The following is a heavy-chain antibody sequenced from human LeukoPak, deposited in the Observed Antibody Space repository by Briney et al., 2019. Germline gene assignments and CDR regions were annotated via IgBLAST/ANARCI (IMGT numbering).Heavy chain of an antibody. CDR3: ARLTDLGLPDAFDI. J-gene: IGHJ3*02. V-gene: IGHV4-31*03. CDR1: GGSISSGGYY. CDR2: IYYSGST. D-gene: IGHD4/OR15-4a*01. Sequence: SETLSLTCTVSGGSISSGGYYWSWIRQHPGKGLEWIGYIYYSGSTYYNPSLKSRVTISVDTSKNQFSLNLSSVTAADTAVYYCARLTDLGLPDAFDIWSRGTLVTVSS.